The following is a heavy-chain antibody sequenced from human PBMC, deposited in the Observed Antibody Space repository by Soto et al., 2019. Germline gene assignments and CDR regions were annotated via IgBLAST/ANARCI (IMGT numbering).Heavy chain of an antibody. CDR2: IIPIFGTA. Sequence: QVQLVQSGAEVKKPGSSVKVSCKASGGTFSSYAISWVRQAPGQGLEWMGGIIPIFGTANYAQKFQGRVTITADDSTSNTYRGRGSRIAEDITVDYCATEVYGRSWYHYYAYCMDVWGQGTTVTVSS. V-gene: IGHV1-69*01. J-gene: IGHJ6*02. CDR1: GGTFSSYA. D-gene: IGHD6-13*01. CDR3: ATEVYGRSWYHYYAYCMDV.